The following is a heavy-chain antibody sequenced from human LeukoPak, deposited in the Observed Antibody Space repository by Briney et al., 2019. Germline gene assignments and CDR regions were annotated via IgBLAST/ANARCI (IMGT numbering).Heavy chain of an antibody. J-gene: IGHJ4*02. Sequence: SETLSLTCTVSGGSISSGAYCWSWIRQRPGKGQEWIGYMYYDGSTYSNPSLKSRLTISVDTSKNQFSLKLSSVTATDTAVYYCALTGGSSGYFLPEKFDYWRQVTLVTVSS. D-gene: IGHD3-22*01. CDR3: ALTGGSSGYFLPEKFDY. CDR1: GGSISSGAYC. CDR2: MYYDGST. V-gene: IGHV4-31*03.